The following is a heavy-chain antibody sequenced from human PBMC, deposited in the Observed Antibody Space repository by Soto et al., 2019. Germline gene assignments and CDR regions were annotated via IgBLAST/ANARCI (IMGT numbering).Heavy chain of an antibody. CDR2: IYYSGST. D-gene: IGHD3-22*01. J-gene: IGHJ5*02. Sequence: QVQLQESGPGLVKPSQTLSLTCTVSGGSISSGGYYWSWIRQHPGKGLEWIGYIYYSGSTCYNPSPKSRVTISVDTSKNQFSLKLSSVTAADTAVYYCARGYDNPPWFDPWGQGTLVTVSS. V-gene: IGHV4-31*03. CDR3: ARGYDNPPWFDP. CDR1: GGSISSGGYY.